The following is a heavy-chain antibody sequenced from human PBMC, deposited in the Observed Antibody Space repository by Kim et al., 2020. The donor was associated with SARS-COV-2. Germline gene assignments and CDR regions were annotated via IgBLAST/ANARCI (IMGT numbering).Heavy chain of an antibody. CDR1: GGSFSGYY. J-gene: IGHJ6*02. CDR2: INHSGST. Sequence: SETLSLTCAVYGGSFSGYYWSWIRQPPGKGLEWIGEINHSGSTNYNPSLKSRVTISVDTSKNQFSLKLSSVTAADTAVYYCAGGYSYGYYYYYGMDVWGQGTTVTVSS. D-gene: IGHD5-18*01. CDR3: AGGYSYGYYYYYGMDV. V-gene: IGHV4-34*01.